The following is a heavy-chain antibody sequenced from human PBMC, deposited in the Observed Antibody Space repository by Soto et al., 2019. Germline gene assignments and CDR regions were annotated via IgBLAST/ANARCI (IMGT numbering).Heavy chain of an antibody. D-gene: IGHD3-10*01. V-gene: IGHV3-23*01. CDR1: GFTFSSYA. Sequence: GGSLRLSCAASGFTFSSYAMGWVRQAPGKGLEWVSAISGSGGSTYYADSVKGRFTISRDNSKNTLYLQMNSLRAEDTAVYYCAKVKVRSTSGSFDYWGQGTLVTVSS. J-gene: IGHJ4*02. CDR3: AKVKVRSTSGSFDY. CDR2: ISGSGGST.